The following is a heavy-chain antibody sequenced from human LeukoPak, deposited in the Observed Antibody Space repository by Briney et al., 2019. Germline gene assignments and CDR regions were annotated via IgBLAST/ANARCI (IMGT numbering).Heavy chain of an antibody. CDR2: IYYSGST. CDR1: GGSISSHY. Sequence: PAETLSLTCTVAGGSISSHYWSWIRQPPGKGLEWIGYIYYSGSTNYNPSLKSRVTISVDTSKNQFPLKLSSVTAADTAVYYCARVDSSSSVFHYYYYMDVWGKGTTVTVSS. V-gene: IGHV4-59*11. CDR3: ARVDSSSSVFHYYYYMDV. D-gene: IGHD6-6*01. J-gene: IGHJ6*03.